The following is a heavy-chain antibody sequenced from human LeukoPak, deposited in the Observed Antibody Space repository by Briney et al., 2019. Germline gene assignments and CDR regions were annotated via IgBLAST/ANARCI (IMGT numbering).Heavy chain of an antibody. CDR2: IYYSGST. J-gene: IGHJ4*02. D-gene: IGHD3-22*01. Sequence: SETLSLTCTVSGGSISSSSCYWGWIRQPPGKGLEWIGSIYYSGSTYYNPSLKSRVTISVDTSKNQFSLKLSSVTAADTAVYYCARLVLRQAGYYYDSRGYYFNYWGQGTLVTVSS. CDR1: GGSISSSSCY. V-gene: IGHV4-39*01. CDR3: ARLVLRQAGYYYDSRGYYFNY.